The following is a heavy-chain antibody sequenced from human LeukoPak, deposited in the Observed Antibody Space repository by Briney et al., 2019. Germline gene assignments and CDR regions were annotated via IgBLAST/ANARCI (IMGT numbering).Heavy chain of an antibody. CDR2: INTNTGNP. D-gene: IGHD3-22*01. J-gene: IGHJ5*02. V-gene: IGHV7-4-1*02. Sequence: ASVKVSCKASGYTFTSYAMNWVRQAPGQGLEWMGWINTNTGNPTYAQGFTGRFVFSLDTSVSTAYLQISSLKAEDTAVYYCARSLTYYYDSSGYYYVDWFDPWGQGTLVTVSS. CDR3: ARSLTYYYDSSGYYYVDWFDP. CDR1: GYTFTSYA.